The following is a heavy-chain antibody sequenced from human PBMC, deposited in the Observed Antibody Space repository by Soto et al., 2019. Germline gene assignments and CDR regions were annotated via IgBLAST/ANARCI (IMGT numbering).Heavy chain of an antibody. CDR1: GGSISSSSYY. CDR2: IYYSGST. J-gene: IGHJ3*02. V-gene: IGHV4-39*01. CDR3: ASSNIVVVVAATRQDAFDI. Sequence: NASETLSLTCTVSGGSISSSSYYWGWIRQPPGKGLEWIGSIYYSGSTYYNPSLKSRVTISVDTSKNQFSLKLSSVTAADTAVYYCASSNIVVVVAATRQDAFDIWGQGTMVTVSS. D-gene: IGHD2-15*01.